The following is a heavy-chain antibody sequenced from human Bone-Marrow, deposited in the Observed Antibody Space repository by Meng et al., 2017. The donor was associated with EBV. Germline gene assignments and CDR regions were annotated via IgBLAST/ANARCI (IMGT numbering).Heavy chain of an antibody. J-gene: IGHJ4*02. Sequence: QVQLVQSGAEVKKPGASVKVSCRTSGYTFSSYDVNWVRQAPGQGPEWMGWINPNSGNTGFAQKIRGRVSMTWDTYTSTAYMELRNLRSEDTAVYYCARMGYWGQGTLVTVSS. CDR2: INPNSGNT. V-gene: IGHV1-8*01. CDR1: GYTFSSYD. CDR3: ARMGY.